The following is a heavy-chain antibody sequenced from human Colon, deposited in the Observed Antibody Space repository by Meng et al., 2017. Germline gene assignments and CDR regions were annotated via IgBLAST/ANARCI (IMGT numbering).Heavy chain of an antibody. D-gene: IGHD1-26*01. J-gene: IGHJ4*02. CDR1: GGSINSGGNY. Sequence: QVQREEADPGRVNPSQTLALTCTVSGGSINSGGNYWSWIRQHPGKGLEWMGYIYKTGDNYYNPSLKSQVTISIDTSKNQFSLNLTSVTAADTAVYYCARARGGIVAEFFDYWGQGILVTVSS. CDR3: ARARGGIVAEFFDY. V-gene: IGHV4-31*01. CDR2: IYKTGDN.